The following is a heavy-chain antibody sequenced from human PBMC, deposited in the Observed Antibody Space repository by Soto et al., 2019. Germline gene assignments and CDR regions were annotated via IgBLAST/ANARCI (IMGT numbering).Heavy chain of an antibody. CDR2: IRSKAYGGTT. CDR1: GFTFGDYA. V-gene: IGHV3-49*03. D-gene: IGHD2-15*01. Sequence: GGSLRLSCTASGFTFGDYAMSWFRQAPGRGLEWVGFIRSKAYGGTTEYAASVKGRFTISRDDSKSIAYLQMNSLKTEDTAVYYCTRDGGDCSGGSCYWGDWFDPWGQGT. CDR3: TRDGGDCSGGSCYWGDWFDP. J-gene: IGHJ5*02.